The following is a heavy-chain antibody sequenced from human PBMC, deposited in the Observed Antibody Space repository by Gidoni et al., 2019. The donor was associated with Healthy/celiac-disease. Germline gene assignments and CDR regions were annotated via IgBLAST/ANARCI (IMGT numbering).Heavy chain of an antibody. CDR3: ANGPLRYFTGADAFDI. V-gene: IGHV3-23*01. Sequence: EVQLLESGGGLVQPGGSLRLSCAASGFAFSSYAMSWVRQAPGKGLEWVSAISGSGGSTYYADSVKGRFTISRDNSKNTLYLQMNSLRAEDTAVYYCANGPLRYFTGADAFDIWGQGTMVTVSS. CDR1: GFAFSSYA. J-gene: IGHJ3*02. D-gene: IGHD3-9*01. CDR2: ISGSGGST.